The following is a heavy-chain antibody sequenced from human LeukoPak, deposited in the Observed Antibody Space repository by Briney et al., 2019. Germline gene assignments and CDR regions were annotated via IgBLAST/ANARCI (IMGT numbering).Heavy chain of an antibody. J-gene: IGHJ5*02. Sequence: KPSEPLSLTCAVYGGSFSGYYWSWIRQPPGKGLEWIGEINHSGSANYNPSLKSRVTISVDTSKNQFSLKLSSVTAADTAVYYCAKPGIAAAAHQFDPWGQGTLVTVSS. V-gene: IGHV4-34*01. CDR3: AKPGIAAAAHQFDP. CDR1: GGSFSGYY. CDR2: INHSGSA. D-gene: IGHD6-13*01.